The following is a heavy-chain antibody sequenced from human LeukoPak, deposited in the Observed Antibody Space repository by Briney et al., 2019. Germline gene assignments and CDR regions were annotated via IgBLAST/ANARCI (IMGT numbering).Heavy chain of an antibody. CDR2: INPNSGGT. V-gene: IGHV1-2*02. CDR3: AREDYYDSSGYYKNKEYFHH. J-gene: IGHJ1*01. CDR1: VYTFTAYY. D-gene: IGHD3-22*01. Sequence: GASVTVSSKASVYTFTAYYMHWVRQAPGQPLEWMGWINPNSGGTNYAQKFQGRVTMTRDTSISTAYMELSRLRSDDTAVYYCAREDYYDSSGYYKNKEYFHHWGQGTLVTVAS.